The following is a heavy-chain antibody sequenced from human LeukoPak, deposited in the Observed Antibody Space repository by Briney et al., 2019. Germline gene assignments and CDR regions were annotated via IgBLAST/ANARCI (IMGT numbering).Heavy chain of an antibody. CDR2: ISGSGGST. D-gene: IGHD3-10*01. CDR1: GFTFSSYA. V-gene: IGHV3-23*01. Sequence: GGSLRLSCAASGFTFSSYAMSWVRQAPGKGLEWVSAISGSGGSTYYADSVKGRFTISRDNAKNSLYLQMNSLRAEDTAVYYCARDRKLTMVRGVTTDYWGQGTLVTVSS. CDR3: ARDRKLTMVRGVTTDY. J-gene: IGHJ4*02.